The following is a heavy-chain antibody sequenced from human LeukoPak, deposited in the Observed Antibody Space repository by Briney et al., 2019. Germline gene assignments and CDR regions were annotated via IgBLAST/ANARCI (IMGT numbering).Heavy chain of an antibody. CDR3: ARLAYCGGDCLFGAFDI. J-gene: IGHJ3*02. CDR1: GFTFSSYA. D-gene: IGHD2-21*02. Sequence: GGSLRLSCAASGFTFSSYAMHWVRQAPGKGLEWVAVISYDGSNKYYADSVKGRFTISRDNSKNTLYLQMNSLRAEDTAVYYCARLAYCGGDCLFGAFDIWGQGTMVTVSS. V-gene: IGHV3-30-3*01. CDR2: ISYDGSNK.